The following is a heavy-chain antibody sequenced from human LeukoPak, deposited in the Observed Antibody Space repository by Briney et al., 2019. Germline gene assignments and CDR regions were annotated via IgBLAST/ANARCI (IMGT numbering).Heavy chain of an antibody. V-gene: IGHV5-51*01. CDR3: ARRIYDTSGDYMDV. J-gene: IGHJ6*03. CDR1: GYSFTNYW. D-gene: IGHD3-22*01. CDR2: IYPGDSDT. Sequence: GESLKISSKGSGYSFTNYWIGWVRQMPGKGLEWMGIIYPGDSDTKYSPSFQGRVTISADKSISTAYLQWSSLKASDTAMYYCARRIYDTSGDYMDVWGKGTTVTVSS.